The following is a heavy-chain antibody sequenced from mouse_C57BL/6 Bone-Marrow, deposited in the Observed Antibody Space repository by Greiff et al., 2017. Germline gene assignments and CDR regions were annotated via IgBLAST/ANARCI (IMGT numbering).Heavy chain of an antibody. V-gene: IGHV1-50*01. CDR3: ARDDGYFYWYFDV. CDR2: IDPSDSYT. Sequence: QVQLQQPGAELVKPGASVKLSCKASGYTFTSYWMQWVKQRPGQGLEWIGEIDPSDSYTNYNQKFKGKATLTVDTSSSTAYMPLSSLTSEDSAVYYCARDDGYFYWYFDVWGTGTTVTVSS. D-gene: IGHD2-3*01. J-gene: IGHJ1*03. CDR1: GYTFTSYW.